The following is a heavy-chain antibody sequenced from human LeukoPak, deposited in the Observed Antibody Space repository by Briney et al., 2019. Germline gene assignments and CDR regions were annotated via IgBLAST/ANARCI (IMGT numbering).Heavy chain of an antibody. CDR1: AFTFRSYA. D-gene: IGHD3-10*01. J-gene: IGHJ4*02. CDR2: ISGSGGST. Sequence: GGSLRLSCAASAFTFRSYAMSWVRQAGGKGLEWVSAISGSGGSTYYADSVKGRFTISRDNSKNTLSLQMNSLRAEDTAVYYCARHPSRSPYGSGRAYIDYWGQGTLVTVSS. V-gene: IGHV3-23*01. CDR3: ARHPSRSPYGSGRAYIDY.